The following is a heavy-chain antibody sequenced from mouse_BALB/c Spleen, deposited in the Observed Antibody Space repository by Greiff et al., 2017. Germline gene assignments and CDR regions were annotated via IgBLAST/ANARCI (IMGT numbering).Heavy chain of an antibody. CDR1: GFTFSSYT. CDR3: ARGPDWDGFAY. CDR2: ISSGGGNT. D-gene: IGHD4-1*01. V-gene: IGHV5-9*03. J-gene: IGHJ3*01. Sequence: DVMLVESGGGLVKPGGSLKLSCAASGFTFSSYTMSWVRQTPEKRLEWVATISSGGGNTYYPDSVKGRFTISRDNAKNNLYLQMSSLRSEDTALYYCARGPDWDGFAYWGQGTLVTVSA.